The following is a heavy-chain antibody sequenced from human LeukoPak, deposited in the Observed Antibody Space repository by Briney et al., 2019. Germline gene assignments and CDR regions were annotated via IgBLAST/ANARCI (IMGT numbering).Heavy chain of an antibody. V-gene: IGHV4-38-2*02. D-gene: IGHD3-10*01. J-gene: IGHJ6*03. Sequence: SETLSLTCTVSGYSISSGYYWGWIRQPPGKGLEWIGSIYQSGSTYYNPSLKSRVTISVDTSKNQFSLKLSSVTAADTAVYYCARDGAGSATPYYMDVWGKGTTVTVSS. CDR2: IYQSGST. CDR3: ARDGAGSATPYYMDV. CDR1: GYSISSGYY.